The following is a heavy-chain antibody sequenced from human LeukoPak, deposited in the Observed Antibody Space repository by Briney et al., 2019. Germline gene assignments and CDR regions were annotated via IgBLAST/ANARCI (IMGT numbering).Heavy chain of an antibody. V-gene: IGHV4-39*01. J-gene: IGHJ4*02. CDR3: ARLGYCSSTSCYNVKDDY. CDR1: GGCISSSSYY. CDR2: IYYSGST. Sequence: SETLSLTCTVSGGCISSSSYYWGWIRQPPGKGLERIGSIYYSGSTYYNPSLKSRVTISVDTSKNQFSLKLSSVTAADTAVYYCARLGYCSSTSCYNVKDDYWGQGTLVAVSS. D-gene: IGHD2-2*02.